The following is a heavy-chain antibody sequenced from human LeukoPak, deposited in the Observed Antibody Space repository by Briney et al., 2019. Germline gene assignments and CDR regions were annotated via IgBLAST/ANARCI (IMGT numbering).Heavy chain of an antibody. J-gene: IGHJ6*04. V-gene: IGHV1-69*13. CDR2: IIPIFGTA. CDR1: GGTFSSYA. Sequence: SVKVSCKASGGTFSSYAISWVRQAPGQGLEWMGGIIPIFGTANYAQKFQGRVTITADESTSTVYMELSSLRSEDTAVYYCAREGEQLAYYYGMDVWGKGTTVTVSS. D-gene: IGHD6-13*01. CDR3: AREGEQLAYYYGMDV.